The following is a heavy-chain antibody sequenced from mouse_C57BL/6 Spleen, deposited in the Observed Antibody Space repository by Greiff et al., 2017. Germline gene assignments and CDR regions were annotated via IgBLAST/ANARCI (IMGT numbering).Heavy chain of an antibody. Sequence: QVQLQQSGAELVKPGASVKISCKASGYAFSSYWMNWVKQRPGKGLGWIGQIYPGDGDTNYNGKFKGKATLTADKSSSTAYMQLSSLTSEDSAVYFCARSGSPWYFDVWGTGTTVTVSS. CDR1: GYAFSSYW. CDR3: ARSGSPWYFDV. J-gene: IGHJ1*03. CDR2: IYPGDGDT. D-gene: IGHD1-3*01. V-gene: IGHV1-80*01.